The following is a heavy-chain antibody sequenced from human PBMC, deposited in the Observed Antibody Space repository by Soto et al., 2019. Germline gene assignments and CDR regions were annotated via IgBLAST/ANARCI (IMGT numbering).Heavy chain of an antibody. D-gene: IGHD6-13*01. Sequence: ASVKVSCKASGYTFTGYYMHWVRQAPGQGLEWMGWINPNSGGTNYAQKFQGRVTMTRDTSISTAYMELSRLRSDDTAVYYCASSPYEAAPTFDPWGQGTLVTVSS. CDR2: INPNSGGT. CDR3: ASSPYEAAPTFDP. J-gene: IGHJ5*02. V-gene: IGHV1-2*02. CDR1: GYTFTGYY.